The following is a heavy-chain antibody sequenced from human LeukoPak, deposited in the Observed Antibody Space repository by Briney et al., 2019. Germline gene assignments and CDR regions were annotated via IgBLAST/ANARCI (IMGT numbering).Heavy chain of an antibody. D-gene: IGHD6-13*01. CDR3: AREDASSWDY. V-gene: IGHV3-21*01. CDR2: ISSSGSYI. CDR1: GFTFSIYS. J-gene: IGHJ4*02. Sequence: GGSLRLSCAASGFTFSIYSMGWVRQAPGKGLEWVSSISSSGSYIYYADSLKGRFTISGDNAKNSLYLQMNSLRAEDTAVYYCAREDASSWDYWGQGILVTVSS.